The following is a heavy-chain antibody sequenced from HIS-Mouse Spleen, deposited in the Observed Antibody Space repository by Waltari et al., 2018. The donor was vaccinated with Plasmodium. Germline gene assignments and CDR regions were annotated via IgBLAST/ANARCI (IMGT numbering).Heavy chain of an antibody. CDR2: IKQDGSEK. CDR3: ASSWYWYFDL. V-gene: IGHV3-7*01. CDR1: EFTFSIYW. D-gene: IGHD6-13*01. Sequence: EVQLVESGGGLVQPGGSLRLSCAASEFTFSIYWVSWVRQAPGKGLEWVANIKQDGSEKYYVDSVKGRFTISRDNAKNSLYLQMNSLRAEDTAVYYCASSWYWYFDLWGRGTLVTVSS. J-gene: IGHJ2*01.